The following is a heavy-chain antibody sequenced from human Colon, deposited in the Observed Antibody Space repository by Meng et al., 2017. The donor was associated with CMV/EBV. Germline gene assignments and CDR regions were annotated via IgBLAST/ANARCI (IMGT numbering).Heavy chain of an antibody. CDR2: IIPMFGSP. D-gene: IGHD6-13*01. CDR3: ARGKQAGFDL. V-gene: IGHV1-69*12. Sequence: QGPLGTSGAQWKTSGSSVRGSCKASGGTFDTSTFNWVRQAPGQGLEWMGEIIPMFGSPSYSQKFRGRVTITADELEVNSLRSEDTAVYYCARGKQAGFDLWGQGTLVTVSS. J-gene: IGHJ5*02. CDR1: GGTFDTST.